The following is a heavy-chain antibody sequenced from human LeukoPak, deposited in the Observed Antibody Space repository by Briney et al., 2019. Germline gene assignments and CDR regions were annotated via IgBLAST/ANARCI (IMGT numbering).Heavy chain of an antibody. CDR2: ISDTGATT. D-gene: IGHD2-8*01. CDR1: GFTFSSYA. CDR3: AKDTSIGRYCTNGACSPFDY. Sequence: GGSLRLSCAGSGFTFSSYAMSWVRQAPGKGLEWVSAISDTGATTYDADSVKGRFTISRDNSRSTLYLQINSLRAEDTALYYCAKDTSIGRYCTNGACSPFDYWGQGTLVTVSS. J-gene: IGHJ4*02. V-gene: IGHV3-23*01.